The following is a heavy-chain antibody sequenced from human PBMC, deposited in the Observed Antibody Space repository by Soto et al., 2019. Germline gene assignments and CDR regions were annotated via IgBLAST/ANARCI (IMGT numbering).Heavy chain of an antibody. CDR3: ARGSAVGGNWFDS. CDR1: GYTFTAYY. CDR2: IKPNSGDT. D-gene: IGHD6-19*01. J-gene: IGHJ5*01. V-gene: IGHV1-2*02. Sequence: ASVKVSCKASGYTFTAYYIHWVRQAPGQGLECMGWIKPNSGDTGYTQKFQGRVTMTRDTSISTAYMVLSSLRSDDTAMYYCARGSAVGGNWFDSWGQGTLVTVSS.